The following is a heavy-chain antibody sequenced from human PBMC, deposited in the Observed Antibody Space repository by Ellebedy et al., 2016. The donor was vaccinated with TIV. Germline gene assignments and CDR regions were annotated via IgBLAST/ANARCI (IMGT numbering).Heavy chain of an antibody. CDR2: ISAYNGKT. V-gene: IGHV1-18*01. J-gene: IGHJ4*02. CDR3: AAWTGWPPLPGY. D-gene: IGHD3/OR15-3a*01. CDR1: TNTFTSHY. Sequence: AASVKVSCKASTNTFTSHYIIWVRQAPGQGLEWMGWISAYNGKTDYAQRVKDRGTMTTDTSTTTAYLELRSLESDDTAIVYCAAWTGWPPLPGYWGQGSLVTVSS.